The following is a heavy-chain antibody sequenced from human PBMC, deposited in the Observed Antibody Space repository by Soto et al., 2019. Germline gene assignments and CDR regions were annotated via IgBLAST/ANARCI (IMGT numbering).Heavy chain of an antibody. CDR2: IDPSDSYT. J-gene: IGHJ5*02. CDR3: AILCSSWFDP. V-gene: IGHV5-10-1*01. CDR1: GYSFTSYW. Sequence: LGESLKISCKGSGYSFTSYWISWVRQMPGKGLEWMGRIDPSDSYTNYSPSFQGHVTISADKSISTAYLQWSSLKASDTAMYYCAILCSSWFDPWGQGTLVTVSS. D-gene: IGHD2-15*01.